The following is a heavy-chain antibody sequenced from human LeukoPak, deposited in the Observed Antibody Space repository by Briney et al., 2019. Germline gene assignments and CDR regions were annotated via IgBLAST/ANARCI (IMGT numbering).Heavy chain of an antibody. D-gene: IGHD6-19*01. V-gene: IGHV3-30*18. CDR2: ISYDGSNK. Sequence: GGPLRLSCAASGFTFSSNGMHWVRQAPGKGLEWVAVISYDGSNKYYADSVKGRFTISRDNSKNTLYLQMNSLRAEDTAVYYCAKDIGGQYSSGWYYFDYWGQGTLVTVSS. J-gene: IGHJ4*02. CDR3: AKDIGGQYSSGWYYFDY. CDR1: GFTFSSNG.